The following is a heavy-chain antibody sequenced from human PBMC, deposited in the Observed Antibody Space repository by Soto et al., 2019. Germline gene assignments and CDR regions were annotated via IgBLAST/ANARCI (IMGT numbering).Heavy chain of an antibody. CDR3: AKIRAVNDAFDI. Sequence: GESLKISCKGSGYNFNRYWIGWVRQMPGKGLEWMGVIYPGDSDTRYSPSLQGQVTISADKSSSAAYLQWSSLRAEDTAVYYCAKIRAVNDAFDIWGQGTMVTVSS. CDR2: IYPGDSDT. V-gene: IGHV5-51*01. D-gene: IGHD3-22*01. J-gene: IGHJ3*02. CDR1: GYNFNRYW.